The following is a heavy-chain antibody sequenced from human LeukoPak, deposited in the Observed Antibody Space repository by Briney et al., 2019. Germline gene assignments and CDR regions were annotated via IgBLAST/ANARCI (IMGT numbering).Heavy chain of an antibody. CDR3: ARLRAFGESYYFDY. J-gene: IGHJ4*02. V-gene: IGHV1-69*13. CDR2: IIPIFGTA. Sequence: ASVKVSCKASGGTFSSYAISWVRQAPGQGLEWMGGIIPIFGTANYAQKFQGRVTITADESTSTAYTELSSLRSEDTAVYYCARLRAFGESYYFDYWGQGTLVTVSS. CDR1: GGTFSSYA. D-gene: IGHD3-10*01.